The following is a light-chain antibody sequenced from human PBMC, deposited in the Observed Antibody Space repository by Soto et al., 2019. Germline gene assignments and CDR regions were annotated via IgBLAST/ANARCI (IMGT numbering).Light chain of an antibody. CDR2: SDY. CDR3: ATWDDSLIGVL. Sequence: QSVLTQPPSASGTPGQRVTISCSGSSSNIGSNTVNWYQQLPGTAPKLLIYSDYQRPSGVPDRFSGSRSGTSASLAISGLQSEDEADYYCATWDDSLIGVLFGGGTKLTVL. V-gene: IGLV1-44*01. J-gene: IGLJ2*01. CDR1: SSNIGSNT.